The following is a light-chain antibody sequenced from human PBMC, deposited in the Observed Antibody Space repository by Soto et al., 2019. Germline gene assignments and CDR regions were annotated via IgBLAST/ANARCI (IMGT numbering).Light chain of an antibody. J-gene: IGLJ3*02. CDR1: SGSIASNY. CDR3: QSYDSSTHWV. CDR2: EDN. Sequence: NFMLTQPHSVSESPGKTVTISCTRSSGSIASNYVQWYQQRPGSAPTTVIYEDNQRPSGVHDRFSGSIDSSSNSASLTISGLKTEDEADYYCQSYDSSTHWVFGGGTKLTVL. V-gene: IGLV6-57*03.